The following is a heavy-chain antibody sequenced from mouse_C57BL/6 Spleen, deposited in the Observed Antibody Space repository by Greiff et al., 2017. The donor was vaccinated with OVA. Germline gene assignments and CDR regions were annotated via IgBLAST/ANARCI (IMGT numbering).Heavy chain of an antibody. D-gene: IGHD1-1*01. J-gene: IGHJ4*01. V-gene: IGHV1-59*01. CDR2: IDPSDSYT. Sequence: QVQLQQPGAELVRPGTSVKLSCKASGYTFTSYWMHWVKQRPGQGLEWIGVIDPSDSYTNYNQKFKGKATLTVETSSSTAYMQLSSLTSEDSAVYYCARETVVAGDYYAMDYWGQGTSVTVSS. CDR3: ARETVVAGDYYAMDY. CDR1: GYTFTSYW.